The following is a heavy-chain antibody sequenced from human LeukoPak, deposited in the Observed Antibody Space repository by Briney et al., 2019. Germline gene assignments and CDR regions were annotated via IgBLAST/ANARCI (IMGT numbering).Heavy chain of an antibody. CDR1: GYTFTSYG. CDR2: ISAYNGNT. Sequence: ASVKVSCKASGYTFTSYGISWVRQAPGQGLEWIGWISAYNGNTNYAQKLQGRVTMTTDTSTSTAYMELRSLRSDDTAVYYCARDGSVTIFGVATKNGDLDYWGQGTLVTVSS. V-gene: IGHV1-18*01. J-gene: IGHJ4*02. D-gene: IGHD3-3*01. CDR3: ARDGSVTIFGVATKNGDLDY.